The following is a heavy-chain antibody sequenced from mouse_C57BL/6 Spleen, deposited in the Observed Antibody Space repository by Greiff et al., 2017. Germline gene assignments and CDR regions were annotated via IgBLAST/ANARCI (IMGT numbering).Heavy chain of an antibody. D-gene: IGHD1-1*01. Sequence: EVQVVESGGGLVKPGGSLKLSCAASGFTFSDYGMHWVRQAPEKGLEWVAYISSGSSTIYYADTVKGRFTISRDNAKNTLCMRMTSLRSEDTAMCYCAGEDYGSSFARWGQGTTLTVSS. V-gene: IGHV5-17*01. CDR1: GFTFSDYG. CDR3: AGEDYGSSFAR. CDR2: ISSGSSTI. J-gene: IGHJ2*01.